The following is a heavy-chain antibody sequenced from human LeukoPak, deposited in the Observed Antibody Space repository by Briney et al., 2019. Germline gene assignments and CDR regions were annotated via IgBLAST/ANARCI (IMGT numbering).Heavy chain of an antibody. CDR2: IKQDGSEK. Sequence: GSLRLSCAASGFTFSDYWMTWVRQAPGKGLEWVANIKQDGSEKDYVDSVKGRFTISRDNAKNSLYLQMDSLRVEDTAVYYCARKGGYGSGYYYWGQGTLVTVSS. J-gene: IGHJ4*02. V-gene: IGHV3-7*01. D-gene: IGHD2-15*01. CDR3: ARKGGYGSGYYY. CDR1: GFTFSDYW.